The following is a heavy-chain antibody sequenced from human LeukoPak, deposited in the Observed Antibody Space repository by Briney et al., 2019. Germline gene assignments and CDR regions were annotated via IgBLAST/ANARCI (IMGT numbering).Heavy chain of an antibody. V-gene: IGHV4-31*03. J-gene: IGHJ5*02. D-gene: IGHD6-19*01. CDR3: ARYGSGWYVWFDP. Sequence: PSETLSLTCTVSGGSISSGGYYWSWIRQHPGKGLEWIGYIYYSGSTYYNPSLKSRVTISVDTSKNQFSLKLSSVTAADTAVYYCARYGSGWYVWFDPWGQGTLVTVSS. CDR2: IYYSGST. CDR1: GGSISSGGYY.